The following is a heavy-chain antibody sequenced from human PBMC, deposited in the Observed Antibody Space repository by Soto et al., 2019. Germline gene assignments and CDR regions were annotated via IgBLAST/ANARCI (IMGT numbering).Heavy chain of an antibody. CDR2: IYYSGST. D-gene: IGHD1-20*01. CDR1: GGSVSSGSYY. J-gene: IGHJ4*02. Sequence: ETLSLTCPVSGGSVSSGSYYGSWIRQPPGKGLEWIGYIYYSGSTNYNPSLKSRLTISVDTSKNQFSLNLSSVTAADTAVYYCARTGIKYKTFDSWGQGTMVTV. CDR3: ARTGIKYKTFDS. V-gene: IGHV4-61*01.